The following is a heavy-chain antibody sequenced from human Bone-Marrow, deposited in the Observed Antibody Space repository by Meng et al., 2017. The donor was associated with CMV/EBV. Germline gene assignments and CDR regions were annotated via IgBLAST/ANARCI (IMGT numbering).Heavy chain of an antibody. D-gene: IGHD1-26*01. CDR1: GGSISSYY. CDR2: IYYSGST. J-gene: IGHJ6*02. CDR3: ARDRREVPYGMDV. Sequence: AATLSLTCTVSGGSISSYYWSWIRQPPGKGLEWIGYIYYSGSTNYNPSLKSRVTISVDTSKNQFSLKLSSVTAADTAVYCCARDRREVPYGMDVWGQGTTVTGSS. V-gene: IGHV4-59*01.